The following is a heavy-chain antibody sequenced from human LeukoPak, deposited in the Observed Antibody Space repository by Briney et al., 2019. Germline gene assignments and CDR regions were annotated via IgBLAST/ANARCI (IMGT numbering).Heavy chain of an antibody. V-gene: IGHV4-59*08. J-gene: IGHJ4*02. CDR1: GGSMSSYY. CDR2: VYYNGIT. D-gene: IGHD5-12*01. CDR3: ARHSSTSYDRVFDY. Sequence: SETLSLTCTVSGGSMSSYYWIWTRQPPGKGLEWIGYVYYNGITNYNPTLKSRVTISLDTSKNQFSLSLTSVTAADTAVYLCARHSSTSYDRVFDYWGQGSLVTVSS.